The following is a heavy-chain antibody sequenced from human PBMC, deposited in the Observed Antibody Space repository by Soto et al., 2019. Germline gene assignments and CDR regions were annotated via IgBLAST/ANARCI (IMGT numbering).Heavy chain of an antibody. J-gene: IGHJ4*02. CDR2: INHSGST. V-gene: IGHV4-34*01. CDR1: GGSFSGYY. D-gene: IGHD6-13*01. Sequence: PSETLSLTCAVYGGSFSGYYWSWIRQPPGKGLEWIGEINHSGSTNYNPSLKSRVTISVDTSKNQFSLKLISVTAADTAVYYCARGPELQLVQGPYDYWGQGTLVTVSS. CDR3: ARGPELQLVQGPYDY.